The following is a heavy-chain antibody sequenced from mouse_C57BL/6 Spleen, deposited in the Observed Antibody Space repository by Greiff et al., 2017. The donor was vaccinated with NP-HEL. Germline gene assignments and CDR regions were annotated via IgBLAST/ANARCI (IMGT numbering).Heavy chain of an antibody. J-gene: IGHJ2*01. CDR2: ISYDGSN. V-gene: IGHV3-6*01. CDR3: ARGGDYDLYYFDY. Sequence: EVHLVESGPGLVKPSQSLSLTCSVTGYSITSGYYWNWIRQFPGNKLEWMGYISYDGSNNYNPSLKNRISITRDTSKNQFFLKLNSVTTEDTATYYCARGGDYDLYYFDYWGQGTTLTVSS. D-gene: IGHD2-4*01. CDR1: GYSITSGYY.